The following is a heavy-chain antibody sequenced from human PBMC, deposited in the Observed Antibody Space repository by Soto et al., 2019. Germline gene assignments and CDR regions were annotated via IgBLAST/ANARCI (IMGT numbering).Heavy chain of an antibody. CDR2: IIPIFGTA. Sequence: SVKVSCKASGGTFSSYAIRWVRQAPGQGLEWMGGIIPIFGTANYAQKFQGRVTITADESTSTAYMELSSLRSEDTAVYYCARDKGPDFFNAFDIWGQGTMVTVS. V-gene: IGHV1-69*13. D-gene: IGHD3-3*01. J-gene: IGHJ3*02. CDR3: ARDKGPDFFNAFDI. CDR1: GGTFSSYA.